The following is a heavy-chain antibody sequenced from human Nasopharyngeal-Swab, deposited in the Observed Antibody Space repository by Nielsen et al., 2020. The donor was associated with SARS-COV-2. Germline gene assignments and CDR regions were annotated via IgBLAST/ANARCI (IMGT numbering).Heavy chain of an antibody. CDR3: ARDQTYSSGWYGPYYFDY. V-gene: IGHV3-21*01. CDR2: ISSSSSYI. CDR1: GFTFSSYS. D-gene: IGHD6-19*01. Sequence: GGSLRLSCAASGFTFSSYSMNWVRQAPGKGLEWVSSISSSSSYIYYADSVKGRFTISRDNAKNSLYLQMNSLRAEDTAVYYCARDQTYSSGWYGPYYFDYWGQGTLVTVSS. J-gene: IGHJ4*02.